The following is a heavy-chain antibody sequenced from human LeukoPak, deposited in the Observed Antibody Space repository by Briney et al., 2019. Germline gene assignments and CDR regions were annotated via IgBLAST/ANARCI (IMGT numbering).Heavy chain of an antibody. Sequence: SQTLSLTCTVSGGSISSGSYYWSWIRQPPGKGLEWIGSIYLSGSTYYNPSLKSRVTISVDTSKNQFSLKLSSVTAADTAVYYCARVPTVTFFDYWGQGTLVTVSS. CDR1: GGSISSGSYY. CDR2: IYLSGST. D-gene: IGHD4-17*01. V-gene: IGHV4-39*07. CDR3: ARVPTVTFFDY. J-gene: IGHJ4*02.